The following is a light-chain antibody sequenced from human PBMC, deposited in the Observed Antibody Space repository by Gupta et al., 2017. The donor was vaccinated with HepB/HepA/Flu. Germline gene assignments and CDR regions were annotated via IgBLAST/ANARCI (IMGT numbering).Light chain of an antibody. V-gene: IGLV3-1*01. Sequence: YELTQPPSVSVSPGQTASITCSGDKVGDKYACWYQQKPGQSPVLVIYQDSKRPSGIPERFSGSNSGNTATLTISGTQAMDEAYYYCQAWDSSTGVFGTGTKVTVL. CDR2: QDS. J-gene: IGLJ1*01. CDR3: QAWDSSTGV. CDR1: KVGDKY.